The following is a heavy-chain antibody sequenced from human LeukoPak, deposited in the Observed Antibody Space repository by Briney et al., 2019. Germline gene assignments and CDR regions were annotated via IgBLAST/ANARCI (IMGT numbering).Heavy chain of an antibody. CDR3: AKSYGDYLGYFDS. D-gene: IGHD4-17*01. CDR1: GYYFRNAY. V-gene: IGHV3-23*01. CDR2: ISDGGGTT. J-gene: IGHJ4*02. Sequence: GGSLRLSCEISGYYFRNAYLNWVRQAPGKGLEWVSGISDGGGTTNYADAVKGRFTISRDKSKNTLFLQMNSLRAEDTAVYYCAKSYGDYLGYFDSWGQGTLVTVSS.